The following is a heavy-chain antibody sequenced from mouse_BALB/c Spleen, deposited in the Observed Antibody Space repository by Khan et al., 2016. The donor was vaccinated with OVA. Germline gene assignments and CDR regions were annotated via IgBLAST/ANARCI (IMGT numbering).Heavy chain of an antibody. Sequence: EVELVESGGGLVQPGGSLKLSCAASGFTFSSYGMSWVRQTPDKRLELVATINSNGGSPYYPDSVKGRFTISRDNAKNTLSLQMTSLKSEDTAMFCGVRMARTINWGQGTTLTGSS. J-gene: IGHJ2*01. CDR3: VRMARTIN. CDR1: GFTFSSYG. CDR2: INSNGGSP. V-gene: IGHV5-6-3*01.